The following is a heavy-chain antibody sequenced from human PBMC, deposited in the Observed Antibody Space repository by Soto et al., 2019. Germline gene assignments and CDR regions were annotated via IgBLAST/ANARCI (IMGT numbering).Heavy chain of an antibody. CDR2: TIPIFHIT. J-gene: IGHJ6*02. CDR3: VRVRVGSIPLNYDMDV. D-gene: IGHD5-12*01. V-gene: IGHV1-69*01. Sequence: EQLVQSGAEVQKPGSSVKVSCKASGDSLSRHGISWVRQAPGQGLEWMGGTIPIFHITNYAQKFQGRLMITADESTRTAYMELSRLGSDDSAVYFCVRVRVGSIPLNYDMDVWGQGTTVTVS. CDR1: GDSLSRHG.